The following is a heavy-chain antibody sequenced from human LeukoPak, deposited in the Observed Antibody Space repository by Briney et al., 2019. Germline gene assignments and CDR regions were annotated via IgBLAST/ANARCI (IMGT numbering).Heavy chain of an antibody. J-gene: IGHJ5*02. CDR1: GYTFTSYG. Sequence: ASVKVSCKASGYTFTSYGISWVRQAPGQGLEWMGWISAYNGNTNYAQKLQGRVTMTTDTSTSTAYMELRSLRSDDTAVYYCARNVDTAMAYNWFDPWGQGTLVTVSS. D-gene: IGHD5-18*01. CDR3: ARNVDTAMAYNWFDP. V-gene: IGHV1-18*01. CDR2: ISAYNGNT.